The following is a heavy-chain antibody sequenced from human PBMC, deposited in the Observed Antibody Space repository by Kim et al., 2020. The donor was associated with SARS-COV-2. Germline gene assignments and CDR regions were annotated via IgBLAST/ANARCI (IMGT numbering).Heavy chain of an antibody. CDR3: ARGRRIRCSSTSCYPTPTDY. CDR2: INHSGST. CDR1: GGSFSGYY. Sequence: SETLSLTCAVYGGSFSGYYWSWIRQPPGKGLEWIGEINHSGSTNYNPSLKSRVTISVDTSKNQFSLKLSSVTAADTAVYYCARGRRIRCSSTSCYPTPTDYWGQGTLVTVSS. V-gene: IGHV4-34*01. J-gene: IGHJ4*02. D-gene: IGHD2-2*01.